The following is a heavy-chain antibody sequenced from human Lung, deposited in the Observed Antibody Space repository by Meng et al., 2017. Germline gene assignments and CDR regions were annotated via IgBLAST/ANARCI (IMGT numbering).Heavy chain of an antibody. J-gene: IGHJ4*02. CDR3: ARGPTTMAHDFDY. CDR2: INHSGST. CDR1: GGSYSDYY. V-gene: IGHV4-34*01. Sequence: VQLHQWGAEQLKPSETRSLTCVVSGGSYSDYYWSWIRQPPGKGLEWIGDINHSGSTNYNPSLESRATISVDTSQNNLSLKLSSVTAADSAVYYCARGPTTMAHDFDYWGQGTLVTVSS. D-gene: IGHD4-11*01.